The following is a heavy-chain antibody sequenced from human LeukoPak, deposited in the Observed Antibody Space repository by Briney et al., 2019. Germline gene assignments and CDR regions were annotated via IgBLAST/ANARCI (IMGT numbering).Heavy chain of an antibody. V-gene: IGHV1-18*01. CDR3: ARDYSGSYQQAFDI. J-gene: IGHJ3*02. CDR2: INAYNGNT. D-gene: IGHD1-26*01. CDR1: GYTFTSYG. Sequence: ATVRVSCKASGYTFTSYGISWVRQAPGQGLAWMGWINAYNGNTHYAQKLQGRVTMTTDTSTGTAYMELRSLRSDDTAVYYCARDYSGSYQQAFDIWGQGTMVTVSS.